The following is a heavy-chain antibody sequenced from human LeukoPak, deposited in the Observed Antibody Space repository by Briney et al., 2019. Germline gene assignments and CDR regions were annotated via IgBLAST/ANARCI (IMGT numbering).Heavy chain of an antibody. CDR3: AKVSGSFGSYFDY. V-gene: IGHV3-9*01. Sequence: GGSLRLSCAASGFTFDDYAMHWVRQAPGKGLEWVSGISWNSGSIGYADSVKGRFTISRDNAKNSLYLQMNSLRAEDTALYYCAKVSGSFGSYFDYWGQGTLVTVSS. CDR2: ISWNSGSI. CDR1: GFTFDDYA. D-gene: IGHD5-18*01. J-gene: IGHJ4*02.